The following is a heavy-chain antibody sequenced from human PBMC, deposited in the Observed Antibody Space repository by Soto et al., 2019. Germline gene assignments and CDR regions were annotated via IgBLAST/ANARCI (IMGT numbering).Heavy chain of an antibody. Sequence: PWGSLRLSCPTSGFTFRHFAMSWVRQAPGKGLEWVSSFGGGDDDRFYSDAVKGRFTITRDNGNSIVYLQMHSLRAEDTAQYFCAKDREDHNSVWDAFDVWGQGTVVTVSS. J-gene: IGHJ3*01. V-gene: IGHV3-23*01. D-gene: IGHD1-1*01. CDR1: GFTFRHFA. CDR3: AKDREDHNSVWDAFDV. CDR2: FGGGDDDR.